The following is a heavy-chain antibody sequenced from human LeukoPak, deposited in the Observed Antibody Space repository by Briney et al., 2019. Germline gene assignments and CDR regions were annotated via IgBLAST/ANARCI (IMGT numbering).Heavy chain of an antibody. V-gene: IGHV3-21*01. J-gene: IGHJ4*02. CDR3: ARGDSYYDILTGYSNGDYYFDY. CDR2: ISSSSSYI. Sequence: GGSLGLSRAASGFTFSSYSMNWVRQAPGKGLEWVSSISSSSSYIYYADSVKGRFTISRDNAKNSLYLQMNSLRAEDTAVYYCARGDSYYDILTGYSNGDYYFDYWGQGTLVTVSS. D-gene: IGHD3-9*01. CDR1: GFTFSSYS.